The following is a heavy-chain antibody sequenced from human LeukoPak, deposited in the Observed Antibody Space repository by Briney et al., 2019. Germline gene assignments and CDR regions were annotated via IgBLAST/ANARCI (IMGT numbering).Heavy chain of an antibody. J-gene: IGHJ4*02. D-gene: IGHD6-13*01. Sequence: GGSLRLSCEASGFFFGGHAMNWLRQAPGKGPEWVSYISSSGSTIYYADSVKGRFTISRDNAKNSLYLQMNSLRAEDTAVYYCARSAAAGTFPDYWGQGTLVTVSS. CDR1: GFFFGGHA. CDR2: ISSSGSTI. CDR3: ARSAAAGTFPDY. V-gene: IGHV3-48*03.